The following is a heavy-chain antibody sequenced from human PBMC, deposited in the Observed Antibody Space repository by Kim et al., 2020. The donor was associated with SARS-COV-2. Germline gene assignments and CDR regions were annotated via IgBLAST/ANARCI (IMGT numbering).Heavy chain of an antibody. Sequence: SENRARKGDGYGGSFSGFQWSWIRQTPGKGLEWIGEINHSGSTNYNPSLKSRVSMSVDTSKNQFSLKLSSVTAADTAVYYCAAGAPGHWGQGTLVTVSS. CDR3: AAGAPGH. CDR2: INHSGST. CDR1: GGSFSGFQ. J-gene: IGHJ1*01. V-gene: IGHV4-34*01.